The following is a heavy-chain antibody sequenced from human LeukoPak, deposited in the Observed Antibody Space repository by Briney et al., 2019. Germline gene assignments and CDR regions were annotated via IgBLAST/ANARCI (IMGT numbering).Heavy chain of an antibody. CDR1: GFTFSRFG. D-gene: IGHD5-24*01. V-gene: IGHV3-30*18. Sequence: PGGSLRLSCAASGFTFSRFGMHWVRQAPGKGLEWVAVISYDGSNKYYVDSVKGRFTISRDNSKNTLYLQMNSLRAEDTAVYYCAKSGALYGYCFDYWGQGILVTVSS. CDR3: AKSGALYGYCFDY. CDR2: ISYDGSNK. J-gene: IGHJ4*02.